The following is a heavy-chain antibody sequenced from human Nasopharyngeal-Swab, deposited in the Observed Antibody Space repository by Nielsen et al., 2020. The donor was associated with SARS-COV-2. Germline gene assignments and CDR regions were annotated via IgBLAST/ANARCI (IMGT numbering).Heavy chain of an antibody. Sequence: GESLKISCAGSRFTFGSFGMTWVRQAPGKGLEWVSYISPSSGYIYYAESLKGRFTISRDNGKNSVYLQMNSLRADDTAVYFCARQDRFYYYLDVWGKGTTVTVSS. J-gene: IGHJ6*03. CDR3: ARQDRFYYYLDV. CDR2: ISPSSGYI. V-gene: IGHV3-21*01. CDR1: RFTFGSFG. D-gene: IGHD3-3*01.